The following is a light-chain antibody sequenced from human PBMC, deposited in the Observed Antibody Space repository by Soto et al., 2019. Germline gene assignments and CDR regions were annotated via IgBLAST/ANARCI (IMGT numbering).Light chain of an antibody. J-gene: IGKJ4*01. CDR1: QSVSSN. V-gene: IGKV3-15*01. CDR2: GAS. CDR3: QQYNTWPLT. Sequence: EIEMTQSPATLSVSPGERATISCRASQSVSSNLAWYQQKPGQAPRLLIYGASTRATGIPARFSGSGSGTEFTLTISSLQSEDFAVYYCQQYNTWPLTFGEGTKVEIK.